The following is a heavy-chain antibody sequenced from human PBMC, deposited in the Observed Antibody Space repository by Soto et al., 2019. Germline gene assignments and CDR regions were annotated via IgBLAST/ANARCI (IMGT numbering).Heavy chain of an antibody. Sequence: PSETLSLTCTVSGGSISSSSYYWGWIRQPPGKGLEWIGSIYYSGSTYYNPSPKSRVTISVDTSKNQFSLKLSSVTAADTAVYYCARLRADILTGYYYYYGMDVWGQGTTVTVSS. CDR2: IYYSGST. CDR1: GGSISSSSYY. V-gene: IGHV4-39*01. CDR3: ARLRADILTGYYYYYGMDV. D-gene: IGHD3-9*01. J-gene: IGHJ6*02.